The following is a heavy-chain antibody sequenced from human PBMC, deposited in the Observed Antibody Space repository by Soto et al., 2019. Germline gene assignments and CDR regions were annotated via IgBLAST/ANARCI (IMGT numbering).Heavy chain of an antibody. J-gene: IGHJ6*02. D-gene: IGHD3-3*01. Sequence: QVQLVQSGAEVKKPGASVKVSCKASGYTFTTFGISWVRQAPGQGLEWMGWISAYNGYTNYAPKLQGRVTMTTDTSTSTAYMELRSLRSDDTAVYYCARDPTIFGVVQNYGMDVWGQGTTVTVSS. V-gene: IGHV1-18*01. CDR1: GYTFTTFG. CDR2: ISAYNGYT. CDR3: ARDPTIFGVVQNYGMDV.